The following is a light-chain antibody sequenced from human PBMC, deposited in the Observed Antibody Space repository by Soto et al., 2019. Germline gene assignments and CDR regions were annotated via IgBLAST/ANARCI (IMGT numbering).Light chain of an antibody. CDR1: SSDVGGYNF. CDR3: GGWDDSLSGPV. Sequence: QSALTQPPSASGSPGQSVTISCTGTSSDVGGYNFVSWYQQHPGKAPKLVISEVNKRPSGVPDRFSGSKSGHTASLTVSGLQAEDEADYYCGGWDDSLSGPVFGGGTKLTVL. CDR2: EVN. J-gene: IGLJ2*01. V-gene: IGLV2-8*01.